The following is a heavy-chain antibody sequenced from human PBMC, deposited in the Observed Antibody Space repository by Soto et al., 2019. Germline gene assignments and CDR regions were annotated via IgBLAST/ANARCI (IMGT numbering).Heavy chain of an antibody. CDR1: GFTFSSYA. J-gene: IGHJ6*02. CDR2: ISGSGGST. CDR3: ARYQLKGMDV. Sequence: EVQLLESGGGLVQTGGFLRLSCAASGFTFSSYAMSWVRQAPGKGLEWVSAISGSGGSTYYADSVKGRFTISRDNSKNTLYLQMNSLRAEDTAVYYCARYQLKGMDVWGQGTTVTVSS. V-gene: IGHV3-23*01. D-gene: IGHD2-2*01.